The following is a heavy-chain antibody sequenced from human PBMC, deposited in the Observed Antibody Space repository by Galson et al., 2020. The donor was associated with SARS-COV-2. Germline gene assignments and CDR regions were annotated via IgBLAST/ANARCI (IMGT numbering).Heavy chain of an antibody. CDR1: GFTFSSYA. CDR2: ISGRGGNT. J-gene: IGHJ6*02. CDR3: AKWETRYYDILTGYYGIDYYYYHGIDV. D-gene: IGHD3-9*01. V-gene: IGHV3-23*01. Sequence: GGSLRLSCAASGFTFSSYAMSWVRQSPGKGLEWVSGISGRGGNTYYADSVKGRFTISRDNSKNTLYLQLNSLRAEDTDVYYCAKWETRYYDILTGYYGIDYYYYHGIDVWGQETTVTVSS.